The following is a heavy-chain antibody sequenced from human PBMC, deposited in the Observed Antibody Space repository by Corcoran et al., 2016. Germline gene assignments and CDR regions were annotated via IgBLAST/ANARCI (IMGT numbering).Heavy chain of an antibody. D-gene: IGHD3-3*01. CDR1: GYSISSGYY. CDR2: IYHSGST. Sequence: QVQLQESGPGLVKPSETLSLTCTVSGYSISSGYYWGWIRQPPGKGLEWIGSIYHSGSTYYNPSLKSRVTISVDTSKNQFSLKLSSVTAADTAVYYCARVGSDFWSGYYEHVLYFDYWGQGTLVTVSS. V-gene: IGHV4-38-2*02. CDR3: ARVGSDFWSGYYEHVLYFDY. J-gene: IGHJ4*02.